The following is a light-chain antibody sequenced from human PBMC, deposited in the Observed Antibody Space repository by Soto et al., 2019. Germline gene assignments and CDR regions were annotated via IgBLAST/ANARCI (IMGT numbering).Light chain of an antibody. CDR3: QQYGSSPLT. CDR2: GAS. J-gene: IGKJ1*01. CDR1: QSVSRN. V-gene: IGKV3-15*01. Sequence: EIVMTQSPATLSVSPGERATPSCRASQSVSRNLAWYQQRPGQAPRLLISGASTRATGIAARFSGSGSGTDFTLTISRLEPEDFAVYYCQQYGSSPLTFGQGTKVDIK.